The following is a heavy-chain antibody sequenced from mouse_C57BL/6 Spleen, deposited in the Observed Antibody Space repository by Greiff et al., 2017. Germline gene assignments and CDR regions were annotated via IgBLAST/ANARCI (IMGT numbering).Heavy chain of an antibody. CDR1: GYTFTSYW. V-gene: IGHV1-64*01. CDR3: ARGDYYGNSFLDY. J-gene: IGHJ2*01. CDR2: IHPNGGSS. D-gene: IGHD1-1*01. Sequence: VQLQQPGAELVKPGASVKLSCKASGYTFTSYWMHWVKQSPGQGLEWIGMIHPNGGSSNYNEKFTSKATLTVDKSSSKAYVQLSSLTSEDSAVCYYARGDYYGNSFLDYWGQGTTLTVSS.